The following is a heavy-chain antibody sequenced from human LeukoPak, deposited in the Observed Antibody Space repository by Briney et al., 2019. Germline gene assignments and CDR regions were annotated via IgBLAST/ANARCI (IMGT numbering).Heavy chain of an antibody. CDR2: IDPDGSHQ. V-gene: IGHV3-7*01. D-gene: IGHD3-10*01. Sequence: PGGSLRLSCVGSGFTFSDYWATWVRQAPGKGLEWVANIDPDGSHQYYVDSVKGRFTISRDNAKNSLYLQMNSLRVEDTAVYYCAKLAKYFYGSETYYFFEHWGQGTPVTASS. CDR1: GFTFSDYW. CDR3: AKLAKYFYGSETYYFFEH. J-gene: IGHJ4*02.